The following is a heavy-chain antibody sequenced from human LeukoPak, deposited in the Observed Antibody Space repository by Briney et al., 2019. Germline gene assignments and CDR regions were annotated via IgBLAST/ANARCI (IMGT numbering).Heavy chain of an antibody. CDR1: GFTFSDYY. J-gene: IGHJ4*02. Sequence: GGSLRLSCAASGFTFSDYYMSWLRQAPGKGLEWVSYISSSGSTIYYADSVKGRFTISRDNAKNSLYLQMNSLRAEDTAVYYCAREPPPQYYYDSSGYFRYWGQGTLVTVSS. V-gene: IGHV3-11*01. D-gene: IGHD3-22*01. CDR2: ISSSGSTI. CDR3: AREPPPQYYYDSSGYFRY.